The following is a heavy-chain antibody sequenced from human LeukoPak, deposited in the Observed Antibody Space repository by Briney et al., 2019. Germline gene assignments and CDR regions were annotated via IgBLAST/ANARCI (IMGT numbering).Heavy chain of an antibody. V-gene: IGHV3-23*01. J-gene: IGHJ4*02. CDR1: GFTFSSYA. CDR2: ISTSGGTT. Sequence: PGGSLRLSCAASGFTFSSYAMSWVRQAPGKGLEWVSAISTSGGTTYYADSVKGRFTISRDNSKNTLYLQMNSLRAEDTAVYYCARRLGYSDYWGQGTLVTVSS. D-gene: IGHD3-22*01. CDR3: ARRLGYSDY.